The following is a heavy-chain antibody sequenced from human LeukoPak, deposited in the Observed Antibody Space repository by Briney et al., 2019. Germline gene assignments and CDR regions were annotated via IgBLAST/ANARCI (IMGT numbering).Heavy chain of an antibody. Sequence: GASLKVSCKASGYTFTIYYMDCVPQAPGQGLEWMGIINPSGGSTSYTQKFQGRVTITTDTSTSTVYMELSRLTLADTAVYYCARTRGYYYDSSGYYYPNDTRYYYYYYMDVWGKGTTVTVSS. CDR1: GYTFTIYY. CDR3: ARTRGYYYDSSGYYYPNDTRYYYYYYMDV. J-gene: IGHJ6*03. D-gene: IGHD3-22*01. V-gene: IGHV1-46*01. CDR2: INPSGGST.